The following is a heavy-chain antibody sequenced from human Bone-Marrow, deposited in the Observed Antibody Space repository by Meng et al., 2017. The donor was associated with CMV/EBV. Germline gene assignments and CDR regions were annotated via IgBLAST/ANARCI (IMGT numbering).Heavy chain of an antibody. Sequence: GESLKISCAASGFTFSSYEMNWVRQAPGKGLEWVSYISSSGSTIYYADSVKGRFTISRDNAKNSLYLQMNSLRAEDTAVYYCARSQSGSYSREYYFDYWGRGTLVTVSS. J-gene: IGHJ4*02. D-gene: IGHD1-26*01. CDR1: GFTFSSYE. V-gene: IGHV3-48*03. CDR3: ARSQSGSYSREYYFDY. CDR2: ISSSGSTI.